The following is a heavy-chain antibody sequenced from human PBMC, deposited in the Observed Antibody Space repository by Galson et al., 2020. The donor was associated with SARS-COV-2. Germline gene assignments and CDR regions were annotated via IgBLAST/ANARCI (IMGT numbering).Heavy chain of an antibody. D-gene: IGHD2-15*01. CDR1: SGSLSNYY. J-gene: IGHJ4*02. Sequence: PSETLSLTCTVSSGSLSNYYWSWIRQPAGKGLEWIGRVFTRGITNYNPSLRSRVTMSIDTSKNQFSLKLSSVTAADTAVYYCARYCSGSSCNYFDYWGQGALITVSS. CDR2: VFTRGIT. V-gene: IGHV4-4*07. CDR3: ARYCSGSSCNYFDY.